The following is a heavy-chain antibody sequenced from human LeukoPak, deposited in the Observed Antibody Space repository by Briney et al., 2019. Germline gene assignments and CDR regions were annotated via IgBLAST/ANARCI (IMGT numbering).Heavy chain of an antibody. CDR1: RFTFSDYD. J-gene: IGHJ4*02. V-gene: IGHV3-11*01. CDR3: AIFADRGVQLWVPVY. D-gene: IGHD5-18*01. Sequence: GSLRLSCAASRFTFSDYDMSWIRQAPGKGLDWVSYITTSGNTVYYADSVKGRFTISRDNAKNSFFLQMNSLRAEDTAVDYCAIFADRGVQLWVPVYWGQGTLVTVSS. CDR2: ITTSGNTV.